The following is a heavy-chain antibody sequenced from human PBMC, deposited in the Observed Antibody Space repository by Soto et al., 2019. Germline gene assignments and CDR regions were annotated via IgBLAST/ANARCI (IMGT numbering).Heavy chain of an antibody. D-gene: IGHD3-3*01. V-gene: IGHV4-30-2*01. CDR2: IHDSGST. J-gene: IGHJ5*02. CDR3: ARVRDR. Sequence: QLQLQESGSGLVKPSQTLSLTCAVSGGSISSGGYSWSWIRQPPGKGLEWIGYIHDSGSTYYNTSLKTRATTSVDRSKNQFSLKVGAVTAAATAVYYCARVRDRWGQGTLVTVSS. CDR1: GGSISSGGYS.